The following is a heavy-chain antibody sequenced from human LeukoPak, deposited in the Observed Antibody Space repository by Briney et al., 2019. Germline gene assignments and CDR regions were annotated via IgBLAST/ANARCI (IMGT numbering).Heavy chain of an antibody. CDR3: AKTRPLDSSSWSHGDY. CDR1: GFTFSRYA. Sequence: GGSLRLSCAASGFTFSRYAMKWVRQAPGKGLEWVSAISGGGGSTYSADSVKGRFIISRDNSKNTLYLQMNSLRAEDTAVYYCAKTRPLDSSSWSHGDYWGQGTLVTVSS. CDR2: ISGGGGST. V-gene: IGHV3-23*01. D-gene: IGHD6-13*01. J-gene: IGHJ4*02.